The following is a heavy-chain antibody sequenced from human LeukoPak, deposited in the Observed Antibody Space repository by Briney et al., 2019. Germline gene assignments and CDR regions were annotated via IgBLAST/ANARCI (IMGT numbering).Heavy chain of an antibody. CDR2: ISYDGSNK. CDR1: GFTFSSYA. D-gene: IGHD6-13*01. J-gene: IGHJ4*02. CDR3: ASRRQQLGAYFDY. Sequence: GGSLRLSCAASGFTFSSYAMHWVRQAPGKGLEWVAVISYDGSNKYYADSVKGRFTISRDNSKNTLYLQMNSLRAEDTAVYYCASRRQQLGAYFDYWGQGTLVTVSS. V-gene: IGHV3-30*14.